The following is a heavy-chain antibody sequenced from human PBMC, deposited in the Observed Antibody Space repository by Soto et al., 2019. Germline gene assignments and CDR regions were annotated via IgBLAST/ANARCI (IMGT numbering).Heavy chain of an antibody. CDR2: ISYDGSNK. V-gene: IGHV3-30-3*01. D-gene: IGHD2-15*01. CDR1: GFTFSSYA. J-gene: IGHJ4*02. CDR3: ARDLSGGGNCPHY. Sequence: QVQLVESGGGVVQPGRSLRLSCAASGFTFSSYAMHWVRQAPGKGLEWVAVISYDGSNKYYADSVKGRFTISRDNSKNTLYLQMNSLRAEDTAVYYCARDLSGGGNCPHYWGQGTLVTVS.